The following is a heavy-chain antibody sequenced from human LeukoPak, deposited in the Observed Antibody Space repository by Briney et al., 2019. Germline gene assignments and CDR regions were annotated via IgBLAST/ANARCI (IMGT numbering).Heavy chain of an antibody. Sequence: SETLSLTCTVSGGSISSYYWSWIRQPPGKGLEWIGYIYYSGSTYYNPSFKSRVTISVDTSKNQFSLKLNSVTATDTAVYYCARHYGPWGQGTLVTVSS. D-gene: IGHD3-10*01. CDR2: IYYSGST. CDR3: ARHYGP. CDR1: GGSISSYY. J-gene: IGHJ4*02. V-gene: IGHV4-59*08.